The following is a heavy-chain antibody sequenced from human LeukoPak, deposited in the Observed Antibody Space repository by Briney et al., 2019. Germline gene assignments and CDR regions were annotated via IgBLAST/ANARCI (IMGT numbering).Heavy chain of an antibody. CDR1: GLTFSRYA. CDR2: ISGSSDST. V-gene: IGHV3-23*01. CDR3: ARAEYNYGTSDLDY. J-gene: IGHJ4*02. D-gene: IGHD3-10*01. Sequence: GGSLRLSCAASGLTFSRYAMSWVRQAPGKGLEWVSGISGSSDSTYYADSVEGRVTISRDNSKNTLYLQMSSLRAEDTAIYYCARAEYNYGTSDLDYWGQGTLVTVSS.